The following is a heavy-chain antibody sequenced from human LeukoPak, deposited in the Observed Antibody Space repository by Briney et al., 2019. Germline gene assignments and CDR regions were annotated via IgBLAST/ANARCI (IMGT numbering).Heavy chain of an antibody. Sequence: PSETLSLTCTVSGDSFSSYSWSWIRQPPGKGLEWIGEINHSGSTNYNPSLKSRVTISVDTSKNQFSLKLSSVTAADTAVYYCASQGSIAAAGTGRTFDYWGQGTLVTVSS. J-gene: IGHJ4*02. CDR1: GDSFSSYS. D-gene: IGHD6-13*01. CDR2: INHSGST. V-gene: IGHV4-34*01. CDR3: ASQGSIAAAGTGRTFDY.